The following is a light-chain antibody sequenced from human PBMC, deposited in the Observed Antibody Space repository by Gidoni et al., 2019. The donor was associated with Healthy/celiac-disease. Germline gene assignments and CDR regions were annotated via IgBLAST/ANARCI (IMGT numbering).Light chain of an antibody. V-gene: IGLV2-23*02. CDR1: SNDVGSYYL. Sequence: QSALTQPASVSGSPGQSTTISCTGTSNDVGSYYLVSWYQQHPGKAPKLMIYEVTKRPSGVSNRFSGSKSGNTASLTISGLQAEDEADYYCCSYAGRITFVIFGGGTKLTVL. CDR3: CSYAGRITFVI. CDR2: EVT. J-gene: IGLJ2*01.